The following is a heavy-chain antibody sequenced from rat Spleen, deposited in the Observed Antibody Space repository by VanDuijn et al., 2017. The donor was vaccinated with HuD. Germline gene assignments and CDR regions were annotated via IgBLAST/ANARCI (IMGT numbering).Heavy chain of an antibody. CDR1: GFIFSDYG. CDR2: ISASGGST. V-gene: IGHV5S23*01. D-gene: IGHD1-12*02. Sequence: EVQLVESGGGLIQPGRSLRLSCAASGFIFSDYGMAWVRQAPKKGLEWLATISASGGSTYFRDSVKGRFTISRDNAKSTLYLQMDSLRSEDTATYYCARRGYDGSHYVMDAWGQGASVTVSS. J-gene: IGHJ4*01. CDR3: ARRGYDGSHYVMDA.